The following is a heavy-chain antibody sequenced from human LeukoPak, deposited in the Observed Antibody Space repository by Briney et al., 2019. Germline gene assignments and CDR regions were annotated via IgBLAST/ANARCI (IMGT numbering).Heavy chain of an antibody. J-gene: IGHJ4*02. D-gene: IGHD3-3*01. V-gene: IGHV1-2*02. CDR3: GRDWELRFHQGGLDY. Sequence: ASVKVSCKASGYTFTGSYMHWVRQAPGQGLEWMGWINPNSGGTNYAQKFQGRVTMTSDTSISTAYMELSGLRSDDTAVYYCGRDWELRFHQGGLDYWGQGALVTVSS. CDR1: GYTFTGSY. CDR2: INPNSGGT.